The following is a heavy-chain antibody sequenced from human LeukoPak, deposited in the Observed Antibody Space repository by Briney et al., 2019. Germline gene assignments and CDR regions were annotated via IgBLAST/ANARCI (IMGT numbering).Heavy chain of an antibody. CDR1: RFTLSSHG. J-gene: IGHJ1*01. V-gene: IGHV3-30*18. CDR3: AKDRNVYYYDSSGPQGYFQH. Sequence: GGSLRHSCAAPRFTLSSHGMHWVRQAPGKGREWVAVISYDGSNKYYADSVKGRFTISRDNSKNTLYLQMNSLRAEDTAVYYCAKDRNVYYYDSSGPQGYFQHWGQGSLVTVSS. D-gene: IGHD3-22*01. CDR2: ISYDGSNK.